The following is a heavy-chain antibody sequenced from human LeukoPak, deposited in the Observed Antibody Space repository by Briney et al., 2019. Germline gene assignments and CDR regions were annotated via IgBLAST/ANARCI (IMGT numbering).Heavy chain of an antibody. V-gene: IGHV3-66*02. Sequence: PAGYLRLSGAASGFTVSSNYMSWDRQAPGKGLMGGSVIYSGGRKYYADSVKGRFTMSRDNSKNTLYLQMNSLRAQDTAVYYCARARGNYYDSSGYSWYFDYWGQGTLVTVSS. CDR1: GFTVSSNY. J-gene: IGHJ4*02. D-gene: IGHD3-22*01. CDR2: IYSGGRK. CDR3: ARARGNYYDSSGYSWYFDY.